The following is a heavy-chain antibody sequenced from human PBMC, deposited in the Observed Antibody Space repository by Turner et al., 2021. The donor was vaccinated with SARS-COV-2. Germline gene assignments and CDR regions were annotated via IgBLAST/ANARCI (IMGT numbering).Heavy chain of an antibody. CDR1: GFTFSSYS. D-gene: IGHD2-21*02. J-gene: IGHJ4*02. Sequence: LAHHGKKLRLSYADSGFTFSSYSMSWVRQAPGNGLEWVSGISVSGGSTYYSYSGKGRYTILSGDWNTDVCSSVIRFRQESRLVDDYTTDDYCTVYNSGRGVWGQGTLVTVSS. V-gene: IGHV3-23*01. CDR2: ISVSGGST. CDR3: TTDDYCTVYNSGRGV.